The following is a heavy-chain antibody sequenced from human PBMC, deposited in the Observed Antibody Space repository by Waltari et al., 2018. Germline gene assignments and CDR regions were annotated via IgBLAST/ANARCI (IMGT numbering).Heavy chain of an antibody. CDR2: FGPEDGET. CDR3: ATIMNYYDSSGYYPDY. V-gene: IGHV1-24*01. D-gene: IGHD3-22*01. J-gene: IGHJ4*02. CDR1: GYTLTELS. Sequence: QVQLVQSGAEVKKPGASVKVSCKVSGYTLTELSMHWVRQAPGKGLEWMGGFGPEDGETIYAQKVQGRGTITEYTSTDTSYMELSSLRSEDTAVYYCATIMNYYDSSGYYPDYWGQGTLVTVSS.